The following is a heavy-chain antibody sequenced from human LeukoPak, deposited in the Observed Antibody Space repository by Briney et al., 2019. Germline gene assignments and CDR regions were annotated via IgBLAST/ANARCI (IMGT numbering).Heavy chain of an antibody. CDR2: MNPNSGNT. J-gene: IGHJ5*02. Sequence: ASVKVSCKASGYTFTSYDINWGRQATGQGLEWMGWMNPNSGNTGYAQKFQGRVTITRNTSISTAYMELSSLRSEDTAVYYCARGLGIAALPNWFDPWGQGTLVTASS. CDR3: ARGLGIAALPNWFDP. D-gene: IGHD6-6*01. CDR1: GYTFTSYD. V-gene: IGHV1-8*03.